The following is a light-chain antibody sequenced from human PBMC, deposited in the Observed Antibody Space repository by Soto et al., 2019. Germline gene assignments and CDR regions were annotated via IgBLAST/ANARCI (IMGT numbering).Light chain of an antibody. Sequence: EIVVTQSPATLSVSPGESAALSCRASQSISTHLAWYQQRPGQSPRLLISSASSRVTGFSARFSGSGSGIEFTLTISSLQSEDFAVYHCQQYYVWPPTFGQGTKIEI. CDR2: SAS. CDR3: QQYYVWPPT. CDR1: QSISTH. V-gene: IGKV3-15*01. J-gene: IGKJ1*01.